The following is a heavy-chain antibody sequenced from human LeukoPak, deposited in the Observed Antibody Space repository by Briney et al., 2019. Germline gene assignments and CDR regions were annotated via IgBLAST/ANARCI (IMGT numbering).Heavy chain of an antibody. CDR2: ISAYNGNT. D-gene: IGHD6-6*01. CDR1: GYTFTSYG. CDR3: ARADEYSSSYLYFDH. Sequence: WASVKVSCKASGYTFTSYGISWVRQAPGQGLEWMGWISAYNGNTNYAQKLQGRVTMTTDTSTSTAYMELRSLRSDDTAVYYCARADEYSSSYLYFDHWGQGTLVTVSS. V-gene: IGHV1-18*01. J-gene: IGHJ4*02.